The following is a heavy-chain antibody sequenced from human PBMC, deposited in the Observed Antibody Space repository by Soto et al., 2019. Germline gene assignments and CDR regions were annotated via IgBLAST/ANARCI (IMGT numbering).Heavy chain of an antibody. V-gene: IGHV4-38-2*02. CDR3: VRDYSGSSFDY. Sequence: SETLSLTCAVSGYSISSGYYWGWIRQPPGKGLEWIGSMYHSGSTDYNPSLKSRITISVDTSKNQFSLKLRSATAADTAVYYCVRDYSGSSFDYWGQGTLVTVSS. J-gene: IGHJ4*02. D-gene: IGHD1-26*01. CDR2: MYHSGST. CDR1: GYSISSGYY.